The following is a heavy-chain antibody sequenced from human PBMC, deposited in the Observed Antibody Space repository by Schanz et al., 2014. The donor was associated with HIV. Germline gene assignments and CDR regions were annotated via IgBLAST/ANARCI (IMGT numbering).Heavy chain of an antibody. J-gene: IGHJ3*01. CDR2: ISYDGSNK. V-gene: IGHV3-30*03. CDR1: GFTFSSYG. Sequence: QVQLVESGGGVVQPGRSLRLSCAASGFTFSSYGMHWVRQAPGKGLEWVAVISYDGSNKYYADSVKGRFTISRDISKNTLYLQMSSLRAEDTAVYYCSRVGGWGAFDFWGQGTMLTVSS. D-gene: IGHD3-10*01. CDR3: SRVGGWGAFDF.